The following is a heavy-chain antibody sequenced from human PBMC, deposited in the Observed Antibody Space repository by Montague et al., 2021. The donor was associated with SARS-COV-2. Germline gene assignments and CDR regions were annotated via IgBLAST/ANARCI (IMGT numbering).Heavy chain of an antibody. V-gene: IGHV4-39*01. CDR2: IYYSGST. CDR3: ARFPTSYYYDSKAAPATPDAFDI. Sequence: SETLSLTCTVSGGSISSSSYYWGWIRQPPGKGLEWIGSIYYSGSTYYNPSLKSRVTISVDTSKNQFSLELSSVTAADTAVYYCARFPTSYYYDSKAAPATPDAFDIWGQGIMVTVSS. D-gene: IGHD3-22*01. CDR1: GGSISSSSYY. J-gene: IGHJ3*02.